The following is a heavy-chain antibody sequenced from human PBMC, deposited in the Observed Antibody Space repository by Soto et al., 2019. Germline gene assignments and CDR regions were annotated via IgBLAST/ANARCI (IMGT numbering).Heavy chain of an antibody. CDR1: GFTFGDYA. CDR2: IRSKAYGGTT. V-gene: IGHV3-49*03. CDR3: TRDIRSGWYLQ. J-gene: IGHJ4*02. D-gene: IGHD6-19*01. Sequence: GGSLRLSCTASGFTFGDYAMSWFRQAPGKGLEWVGFIRSKAYGGTTEYAASVKGRFTISRDDSKSIAYLQMNSLKTEDTAVYYCTRDIRSGWYLQWGQGTLVTVSS.